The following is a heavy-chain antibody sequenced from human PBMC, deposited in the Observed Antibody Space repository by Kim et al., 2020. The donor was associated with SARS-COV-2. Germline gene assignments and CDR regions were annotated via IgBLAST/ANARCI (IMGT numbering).Heavy chain of an antibody. V-gene: IGHV3-30-3*01. CDR2: ISYDGSNK. CDR3: ASQFSYDSSGYYPLDY. D-gene: IGHD3-22*01. J-gene: IGHJ4*02. CDR1: GFTFSSYA. Sequence: GGSLRLSCAASGFTFSSYAMHWVCQAPGKGLEWVAVISYDGSNKYYADSVKGRFTISRDNSKNTLYLQMNSLRAEDTAVYYCASQFSYDSSGYYPLDYWGQGTLVTVSS.